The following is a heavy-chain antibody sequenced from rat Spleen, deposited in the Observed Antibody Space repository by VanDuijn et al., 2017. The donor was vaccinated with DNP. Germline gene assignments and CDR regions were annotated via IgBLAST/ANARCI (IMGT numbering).Heavy chain of an antibody. D-gene: IGHD5-1*01. V-gene: IGHV2-32*01. CDR1: GFSLTNYH. CDR3: ARLGPDWYFDF. J-gene: IGHJ1*01. CDR2: MWSDGDT. Sequence: QVHLRESGPGLVQPSQTLSLTCTVSGFSLTNYHVHWIRQPPGKGLEWVGIMWSDGDTSYNSTLKSRLSISRDTSKSQVFLRMNSVQTEDTAMYFCARLGPDWYFDFWGPGTMVTVSS.